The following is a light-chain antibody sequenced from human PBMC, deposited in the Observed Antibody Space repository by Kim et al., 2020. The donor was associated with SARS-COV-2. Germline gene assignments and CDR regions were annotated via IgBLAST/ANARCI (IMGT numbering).Light chain of an antibody. V-gene: IGKV3-15*01. Sequence: SVAPGERPALSCRASQSVSSNLAWYQQKPGQAPSLLIYGAATRATGIPSSFSGSGSGTEFTLTISSLQSEDLAVFSCQQYNNWPYTFGQGTKLEI. J-gene: IGKJ2*01. CDR1: QSVSSN. CDR2: GAA. CDR3: QQYNNWPYT.